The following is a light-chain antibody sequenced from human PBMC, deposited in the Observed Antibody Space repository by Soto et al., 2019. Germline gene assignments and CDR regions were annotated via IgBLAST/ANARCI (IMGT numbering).Light chain of an antibody. Sequence: EIVVTQSPATLSVSPGERVTLSCRASQSVSSSLAWYQQRPGQAPRLLIYDTSTRAAGISARFSGSGSGTEFTLTISSLQSEDFVVYYCQQYIDWPPWTFGQGTAVEIK. CDR2: DTS. CDR1: QSVSSS. CDR3: QQYIDWPPWT. V-gene: IGKV3-15*01. J-gene: IGKJ1*01.